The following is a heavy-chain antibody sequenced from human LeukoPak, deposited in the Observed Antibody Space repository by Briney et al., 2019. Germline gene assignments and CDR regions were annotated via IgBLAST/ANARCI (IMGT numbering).Heavy chain of an antibody. Sequence: PSETLSLTCTVSGGSISSYYWSWIRQPPGKGLEWIRYIYYSGSTNYNPSLKSRVTISVDTSKNQFSLKLSSVTAADTAVYYCARGGSTSCEIDYWGQGTLVSVSS. CDR3: ARGGSTSCEIDY. CDR1: GGSISSYY. CDR2: IYYSGST. J-gene: IGHJ4*02. D-gene: IGHD2-2*01. V-gene: IGHV4-59*01.